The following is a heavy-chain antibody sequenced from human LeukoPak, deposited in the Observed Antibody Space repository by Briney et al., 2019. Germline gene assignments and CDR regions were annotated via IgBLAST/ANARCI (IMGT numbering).Heavy chain of an antibody. V-gene: IGHV4-59*01. CDR1: GGSISSYY. J-gene: IGHJ4*02. CDR3: ARDGDSSGYFDY. D-gene: IGHD6-19*01. CDR2: IYYSGST. Sequence: SETLSLTCTVSGGSISSYYWSWIRQPPGKGLEWIGYIYYSGSTNYNPSLKSRVTISVDTSKNRFSLKLSSVTAADTAVYYCARDGDSSGYFDYWGQGTLVTVSS.